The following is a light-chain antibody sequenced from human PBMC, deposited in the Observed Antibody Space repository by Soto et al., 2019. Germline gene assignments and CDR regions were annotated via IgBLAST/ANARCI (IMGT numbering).Light chain of an antibody. CDR3: PQYDKWPLT. Sequence: EIVMTQSPATLSVSPGERATLSCRASQSVSSNLAWYQQKPGQAPKLLIYNPSTRATGIPARFSGSGSGTEFTLTISSLQSEDFAIYYCPQYDKWPLTFGGGSKVDIX. CDR2: NPS. CDR1: QSVSSN. J-gene: IGKJ4*01. V-gene: IGKV3-15*01.